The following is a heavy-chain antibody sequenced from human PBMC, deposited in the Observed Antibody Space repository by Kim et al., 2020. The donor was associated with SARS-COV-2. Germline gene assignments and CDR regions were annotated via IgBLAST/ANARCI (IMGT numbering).Heavy chain of an antibody. D-gene: IGHD2-15*01. Sequence: SETLSLTCAVSGGSISSGGYSWSWIRQPPGKGLEWIGYIYYSGSTYYNPSLKSRVTISVDRSKNQFSLKLSSVTAADTAVYYCARCYCSGGSCHFDYWGQGTLVTVSS. CDR3: ARCYCSGGSCHFDY. V-gene: IGHV4-30-2*01. CDR1: GGSISSGGYS. CDR2: IYYSGST. J-gene: IGHJ4*02.